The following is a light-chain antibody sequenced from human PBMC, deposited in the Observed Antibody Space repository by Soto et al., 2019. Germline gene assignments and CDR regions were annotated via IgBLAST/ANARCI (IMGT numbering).Light chain of an antibody. Sequence: EVVLTQSPGTLSLSPGERATLSCRASQNIRGNELAWYQQKPGQAPRLLIYRGSTRATGIPDRFSGRGSGTDFTLTISRLEPDDFAVYYCQDYGTSAPWTFGQGTKVEFK. J-gene: IGKJ1*01. CDR3: QDYGTSAPWT. CDR2: RGS. CDR1: QNIRGNE. V-gene: IGKV3-20*01.